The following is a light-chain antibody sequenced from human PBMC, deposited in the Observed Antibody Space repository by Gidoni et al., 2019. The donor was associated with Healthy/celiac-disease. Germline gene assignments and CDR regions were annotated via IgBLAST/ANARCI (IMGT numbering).Light chain of an antibody. CDR3: QVWDSSSDHVV. V-gene: IGLV3-21*02. CDR2: DDS. CDR1: NIGSKS. J-gene: IGLJ2*01. Sequence: YLLTQPPPVPLPPGQTARITCGGNNIGSKSVHWYQQKPGQAPVLVVYDDSARPAGIPERFSGSNSGNTATLTISRVEAGDEADYYCQVWDSSSDHVVFGGGTKLTV.